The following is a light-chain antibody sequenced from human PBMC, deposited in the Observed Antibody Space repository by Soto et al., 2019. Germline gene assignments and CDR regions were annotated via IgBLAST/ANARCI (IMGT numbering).Light chain of an antibody. V-gene: IGKV3-20*01. CDR1: QSVDSRS. CDR2: GAS. Sequence: EIVLTQSPGTLSLSPGESATLSCRASQSVDSRSLAWSQQNTGQAPRLLIYGASSRATGIPDRFSGSGSGTELTLTISRLEPEDFAMYYCHQSETVGHGTKVAIK. J-gene: IGKJ1*01. CDR3: HQSET.